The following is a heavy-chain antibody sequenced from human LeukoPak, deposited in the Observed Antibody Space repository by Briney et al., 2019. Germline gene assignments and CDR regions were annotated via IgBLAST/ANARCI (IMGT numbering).Heavy chain of an antibody. CDR2: TIPSLDVA. CDR1: GDTLIPYT. V-gene: IGHV1-69*04. Sequence: SVKVSCKASGDTLIPYTFSWVRQAPGQGLEWIGRTIPSLDVANYAQKFQGRVTLSVDRDTATTYMEVTSLRSEDTAIYYCARDHCTPGTCLGGHWGQGTLVTVSS. D-gene: IGHD2-15*01. J-gene: IGHJ4*02. CDR3: ARDHCTPGTCLGGH.